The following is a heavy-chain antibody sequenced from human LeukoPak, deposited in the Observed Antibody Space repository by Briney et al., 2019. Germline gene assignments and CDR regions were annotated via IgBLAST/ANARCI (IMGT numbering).Heavy chain of an antibody. CDR3: AKSSSEGSSSSPASR. J-gene: IGHJ4*02. V-gene: IGHV3-23*01. Sequence: GGSLRLSCAASGFTFSSYAMSWVRQAPGKGLEWVSAFSGSGGSTYYADSVKGRFTISRDNSKNTLYLQMNSLRAEDTAVYYCAKSSSEGSSSSPASRWGQGTLVTVSS. CDR1: GFTFSSYA. CDR2: FSGSGGST. D-gene: IGHD6-6*01.